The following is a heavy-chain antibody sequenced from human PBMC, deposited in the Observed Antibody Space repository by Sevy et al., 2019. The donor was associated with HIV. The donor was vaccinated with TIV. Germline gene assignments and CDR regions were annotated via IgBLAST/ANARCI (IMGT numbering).Heavy chain of an antibody. D-gene: IGHD6-13*01. CDR2: LFGGGHGA. CDR1: GFTFSDYA. J-gene: IGHJ4*02. Sequence: GGSLRLSCVASGFTFSDYAMSWVRQAPGKGLEWVSSLFGGGHGANYEDSVKGRFIISRANSRNTLSLQLNSLRAEDAAVYYCATREGQLVSEYYFDYWGQGILVTVSS. CDR3: ATREGQLVSEYYFDY. V-gene: IGHV3-23*01.